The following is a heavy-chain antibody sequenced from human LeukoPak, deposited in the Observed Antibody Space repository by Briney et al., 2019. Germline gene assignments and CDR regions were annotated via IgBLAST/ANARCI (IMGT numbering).Heavy chain of an antibody. CDR2: IYYSGST. CDR1: GGSISSYY. V-gene: IGHV4-59*01. J-gene: IGHJ4*02. CDR3: ARVEDHGSRNSRFDY. D-gene: IGHD3-10*01. Sequence: PSETLSLTCTVSGGSISSYYWSWIRQPPGKGLEWIAYIYYSGSTNYNPSLKSRVTISVDTSKNQFSLKLSSVTAADTAVYYCARVEDHGSRNSRFDYWGQGTLVTVSS.